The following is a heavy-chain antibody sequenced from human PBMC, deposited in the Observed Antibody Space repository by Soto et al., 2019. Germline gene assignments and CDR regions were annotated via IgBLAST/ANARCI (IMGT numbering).Heavy chain of an antibody. J-gene: IGHJ4*02. CDR2: IRARGGST. V-gene: IGHV3-23*01. CDR1: GFSFSSYA. CDR3: AKGSIEYSASVDN. Sequence: DVQLLESGGGLVQPGGSLRLSCAASGFSFSSYAMVWVRQAPGKGLEWVAVIRARGGSTYFVDSVKGRFTLSRDNSKNVLSLEMNSLRAEDTAIYFCAKGSIEYSASVDNWGQGTRVVVSS. D-gene: IGHD5-12*01.